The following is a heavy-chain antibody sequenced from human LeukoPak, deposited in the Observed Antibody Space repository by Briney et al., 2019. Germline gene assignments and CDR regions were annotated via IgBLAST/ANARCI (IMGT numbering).Heavy chain of an antibody. CDR2: ISGSGATT. V-gene: IGHV3-23*01. D-gene: IGHD1-26*01. CDR3: AKDQSRVGASDPFDS. Sequence: PGGSLRLSCAASGFTFSSCAMTWVRQAPGKGLEWVSSISGSGATTYYADSVKGRFTISRDNSNNTVYLQMNSLRAEDTAVYYCAKDQSRVGASDPFDSWGQG. J-gene: IGHJ4*02. CDR1: GFTFSSCA.